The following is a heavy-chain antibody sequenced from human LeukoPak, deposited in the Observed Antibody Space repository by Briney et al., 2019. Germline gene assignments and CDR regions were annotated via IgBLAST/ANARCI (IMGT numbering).Heavy chain of an antibody. V-gene: IGHV3-48*03. Sequence: GGSLRLSCAASGFTFSSYEMNWVRQAPGKGLEWVSYISSSGSTIYYADSVKGRFTISRDNAKNSLYMQFTSLRADHTAVYYFASTHPLLVYYDSSGTFHYWVQGTLVTVPS. J-gene: IGHJ4*02. CDR3: ASTHPLLVYYDSSGTFHY. CDR2: ISSSGSTI. D-gene: IGHD3-22*01. CDR1: GFTFSSYE.